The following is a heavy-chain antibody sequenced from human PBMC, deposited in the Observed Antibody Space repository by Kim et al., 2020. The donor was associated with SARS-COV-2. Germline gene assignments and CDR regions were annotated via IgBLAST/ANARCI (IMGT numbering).Heavy chain of an antibody. D-gene: IGHD1-26*01. V-gene: IGHV4-59*01. J-gene: IGHJ6*02. CDR3: ARALGSGSYFYYYYGMDV. Sequence: SRVTISVATSKNQFSLKLSSVTAADTAVYYCARALGSGSYFYYYYGMDVWGQGTAVTVSS.